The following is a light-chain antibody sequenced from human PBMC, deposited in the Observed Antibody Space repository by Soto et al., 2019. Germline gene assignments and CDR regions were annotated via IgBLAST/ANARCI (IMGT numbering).Light chain of an antibody. V-gene: IGKV1-5*01. CDR3: QQTYNTPPWT. CDR1: QSLDNC. CDR2: DVS. Sequence: DIQMPQSPSTLSASIGDRVTITCRASQSLDNCLAWYQPKPGKAPKLLIYDVSSLESGGPSRVSGSGSWTNFPLTISSLQSEDFANYYCQQTYNTPPWTFGQGTKVDIK. J-gene: IGKJ1*01.